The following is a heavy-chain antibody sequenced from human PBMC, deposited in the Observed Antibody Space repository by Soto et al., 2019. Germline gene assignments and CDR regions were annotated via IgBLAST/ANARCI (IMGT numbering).Heavy chain of an antibody. CDR1: GYSLTVLF. V-gene: IGHV1-24*01. CDR2: FDPEDGET. D-gene: IGHD1-26*01. Sequence: ASVKIYCKVSGYSLTVLFMLLFLQAPGKGLEWMGGFDPEDGETIYAQKFQGRVTMTEDTSTDTAYMELSSLRSEDTAVYYCATVFPLPLVGATGWFDTWGQGIQVSVSS. CDR3: ATVFPLPLVGATGWFDT. J-gene: IGHJ5*02.